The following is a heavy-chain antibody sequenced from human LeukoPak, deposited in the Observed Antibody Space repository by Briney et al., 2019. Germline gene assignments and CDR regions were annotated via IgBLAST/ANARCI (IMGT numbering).Heavy chain of an antibody. Sequence: SETLSLTCSVSGDSMSSYYWSCIRQSAGKGLEWIGRVYASGGTRYNPSLKSRVTMSVDTSKNQFSLKLTSVTAADTAVYYCARTTGFAVAGGYYFDYWGQGILVTVSS. J-gene: IGHJ4*02. D-gene: IGHD6-19*01. CDR2: VYASGGT. CDR3: ARTTGFAVAGGYYFDY. V-gene: IGHV4-4*07. CDR1: GDSMSSYY.